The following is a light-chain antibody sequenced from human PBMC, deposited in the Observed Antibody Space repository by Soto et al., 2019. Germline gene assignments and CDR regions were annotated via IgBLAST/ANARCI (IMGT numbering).Light chain of an antibody. Sequence: DIQMTQSPSSLSASVGDRVTITCRASQAINNWLAWYQHKPGEAPKFLIYATSTLQSGVPSRFSGSGSGTDFTLTISSLQPEDFATYYCQQANTFPFTFGPGTKVDIK. CDR1: QAINNW. CDR3: QQANTFPFT. J-gene: IGKJ3*01. CDR2: ATS. V-gene: IGKV1-12*01.